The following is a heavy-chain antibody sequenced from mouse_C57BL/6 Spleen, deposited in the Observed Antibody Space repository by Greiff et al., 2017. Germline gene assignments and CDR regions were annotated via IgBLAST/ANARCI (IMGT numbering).Heavy chain of an antibody. CDR3: ARDPGRGAKDY. V-gene: IGHV5-4*01. CDR2: ISDGGSYT. Sequence: DVQLVESGGGLVKPGGSLKLSCAASGFTFSSYAMSWVRQTPEKRLEWVATISDGGSYTYYPDNVKGRFTISRDNAKNNLYLQMSHLKSEDTAMYYCARDPGRGAKDYWGQGTSVTVSS. D-gene: IGHD3-3*01. CDR1: GFTFSSYA. J-gene: IGHJ4*01.